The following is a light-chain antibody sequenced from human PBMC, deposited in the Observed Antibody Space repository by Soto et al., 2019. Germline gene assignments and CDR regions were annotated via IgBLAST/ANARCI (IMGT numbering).Light chain of an antibody. J-gene: IGLJ1*01. CDR1: SSDVGGYNA. Sequence: SALTQPASVSVSLGRSVTISCTGTSSDVGGYNAVTWDQQHPDKAPKLVIYEVTNRPSGISNRFSGSKSGNTASLTISGLQAEYEADYYCSSYTSSSTRVFGTGTKVTVL. CDR3: SSYTSSSTRV. CDR2: EVT. V-gene: IGLV2-14*01.